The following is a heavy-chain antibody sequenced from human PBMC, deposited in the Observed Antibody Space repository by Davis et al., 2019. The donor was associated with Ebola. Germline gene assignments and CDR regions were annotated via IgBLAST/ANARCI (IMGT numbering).Heavy chain of an antibody. CDR2: IIPIFGTA. V-gene: IGHV1-69*13. D-gene: IGHD3-10*01. CDR3: ARDLGDYGIDV. CDR1: GGTFSTYA. Sequence: AASVKVSCKASGGTFSTYAISWVRQAPGQGLEWMGGIIPIFGTANYAQKFQGRVTITADESTSTAYMELSSLRSEDTAVYYCARDLGDYGIDVWGKGTTVTVSS. J-gene: IGHJ6*04.